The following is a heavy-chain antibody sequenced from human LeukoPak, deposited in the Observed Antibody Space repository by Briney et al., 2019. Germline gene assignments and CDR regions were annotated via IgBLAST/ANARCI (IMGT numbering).Heavy chain of an antibody. CDR1: GGSFSGYY. J-gene: IGHJ4*02. Sequence: PSETLSLTCAVYGGSFSGYYWSWIRQPPGKGLEWIGEINHSGSTNYNPSLKSRVTISVDTSKNQFSLKLSSVTAADTAVYYCARRLFIAAAGYFDYWGQGTLVTVSS. D-gene: IGHD6-13*01. V-gene: IGHV4-34*01. CDR3: ARRLFIAAAGYFDY. CDR2: INHSGST.